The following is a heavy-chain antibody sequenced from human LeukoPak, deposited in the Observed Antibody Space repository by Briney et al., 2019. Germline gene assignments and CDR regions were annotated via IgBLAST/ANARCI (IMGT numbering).Heavy chain of an antibody. V-gene: IGHV3-74*01. CDR1: GFTFSSYW. CDR3: AVVVVAATAFDI. Sequence: GGSLRLSCAASGFTFSSYWMHWVRQAPGKGLVWVSRINSDGSSTSYADSAKGRFTISRDNAKNTLYLQMNSLRAEDTAVYYCAVVVVAATAFDIWGQGTMVTVSS. D-gene: IGHD2-15*01. J-gene: IGHJ3*02. CDR2: INSDGSST.